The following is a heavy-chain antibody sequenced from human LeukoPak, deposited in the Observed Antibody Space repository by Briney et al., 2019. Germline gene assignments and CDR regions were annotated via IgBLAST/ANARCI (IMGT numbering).Heavy chain of an antibody. D-gene: IGHD3-3*01. CDR1: GGTFSSYA. V-gene: IGHV1-69*05. CDR2: IIPIFGTA. J-gene: IGHJ3*02. CDR3: ARGKPPNTIFYAFDI. Sequence: SVKVSCKASGGTFSSYAISWVRQAPGQGLEWMGGIIPIFGTANYAQKFQGRVTITTDESTSTAYMELSSLRSEDTAVYYCARGKPPNTIFYAFDIWGQGTMVTVSS.